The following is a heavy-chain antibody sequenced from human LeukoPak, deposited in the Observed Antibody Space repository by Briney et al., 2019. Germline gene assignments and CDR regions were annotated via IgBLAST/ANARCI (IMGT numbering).Heavy chain of an antibody. J-gene: IGHJ4*02. V-gene: IGHV1-69*04. CDR3: ARGSGPVTTYYFDY. CDR1: GYIFTTYY. CDR2: IIPILGIA. Sequence: ASVKVSCKAAGYIFTTYYLHWVRQAPGQGLEWMGRIIPILGIANYAQKFQGRVTITADKSTSTAYMELSSLRSEDTAVYYCARGSGPVTTYYFDYWGQGTLVTVSS. D-gene: IGHD4-17*01.